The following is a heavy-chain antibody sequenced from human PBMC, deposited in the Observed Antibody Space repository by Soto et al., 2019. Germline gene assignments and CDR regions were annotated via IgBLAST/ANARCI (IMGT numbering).Heavy chain of an antibody. CDR3: ARDREVRGVIYYGMDV. V-gene: IGHV1-2*04. CDR2: INPNSGGT. Sequence: ASVKVSCKASGYTFTGYYMHWVRQAPGQGLEWMGRINPNSGGTNYAQKFQGWVTMTRDTSISTAYMELSRLRSDDTAVYYCARDREVRGVIYYGMDVWGQGTTVTVSS. J-gene: IGHJ6*02. D-gene: IGHD3-10*01. CDR1: GYTFTGYY.